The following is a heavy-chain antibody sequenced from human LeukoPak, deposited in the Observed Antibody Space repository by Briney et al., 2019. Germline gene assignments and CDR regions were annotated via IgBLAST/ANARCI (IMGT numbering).Heavy chain of an antibody. V-gene: IGHV4-34*01. CDR1: GGSFSGYY. D-gene: IGHD1-7*01. J-gene: IGHJ4*02. Sequence: PSETLSLTCAVYGGSFSGYYWSWIRQPPGKGLEWIGEINYSGSTNYNPSLKSRVTISVDTSKNQFSLKLSSVTAADTAVYYCARRSGAGTIKGGFDYWGQGTLVTVSS. CDR2: INYSGST. CDR3: ARRSGAGTIKGGFDY.